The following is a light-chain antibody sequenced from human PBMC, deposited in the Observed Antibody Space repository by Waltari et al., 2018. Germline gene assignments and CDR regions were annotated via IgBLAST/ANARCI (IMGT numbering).Light chain of an antibody. CDR3: QSYDPSLSVV. CDR1: GSTIRAGYA. CDR2: GVN. V-gene: IGLV1-40*01. Sequence: QSVLTQPPSVSGAPGQRVSISCTGSGSTIRAGYAVHWYQQLPGKAPKLLTYGVNTRPLGVPDRFSGSLSGTSAYLAIAGLQADDEADYYCQSYDPSLSVVFGGGTRLTVL. J-gene: IGLJ2*01.